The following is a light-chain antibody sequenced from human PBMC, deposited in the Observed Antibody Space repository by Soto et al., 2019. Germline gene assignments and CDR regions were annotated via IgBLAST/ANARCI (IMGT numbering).Light chain of an antibody. CDR2: AND. V-gene: IGLV1-44*01. Sequence: QSVLTQPPSASGAPGQRVTISCSGSTSNIGSHSVNWYRQLPGTAPKVVMFANDERPSGVPDRISGSKSGTSASLVISGLQFEDEADYYCAAWDDSLNGWLFGGGTKLTVL. CDR1: TSNIGSHS. CDR3: AAWDDSLNGWL. J-gene: IGLJ3*02.